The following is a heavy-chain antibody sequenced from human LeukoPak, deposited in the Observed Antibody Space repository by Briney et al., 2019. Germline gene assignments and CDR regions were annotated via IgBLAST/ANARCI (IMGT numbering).Heavy chain of an antibody. CDR2: ISFDGSNK. D-gene: IGHD3-3*01. CDR3: AKPYYDFWSAYSGGGSMNV. V-gene: IGHV3-30*18. J-gene: IGHJ6*02. Sequence: PGGSLRLSCAASGFTFSYYGVHWVRQAPGKGLEWVAFISFDGSNKYYADSVKGRFAISRDNSENTLYLRMNSLRAEDTALYYCAKPYYDFWSAYSGGGSMNVWGQGTTVTVSS. CDR1: GFTFSYYG.